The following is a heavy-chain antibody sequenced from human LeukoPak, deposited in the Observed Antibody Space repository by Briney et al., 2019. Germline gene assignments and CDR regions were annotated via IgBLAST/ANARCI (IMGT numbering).Heavy chain of an antibody. Sequence: ASVKVSCKASGYTFTGFFMHWVRQAPGQGLEWMGWINPIIGDAYYAQKFQGRVTMTRDRSINTAYMELSRLTSDDTAVYYCARMDLDGGDSIGFDSWGQGTLVTVSS. V-gene: IGHV1-2*02. J-gene: IGHJ5*01. CDR3: ARMDLDGGDSIGFDS. CDR2: INPIIGDA. CDR1: GYTFTGFF. D-gene: IGHD2-21*02.